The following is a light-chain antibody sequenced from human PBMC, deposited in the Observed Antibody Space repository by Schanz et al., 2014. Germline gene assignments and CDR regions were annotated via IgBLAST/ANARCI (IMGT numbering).Light chain of an antibody. J-gene: IGKJ4*01. Sequence: EIVLTQSPATLSVSPGERATLSCRASQSVSSNLAWYQQKPGQAPRLLIHSTSIRATGIPARFTGSGSGTDFTLTISRLEPEDFAVYYCQQYGSYPLTFGGGTKVEIK. V-gene: IGKV3-20*01. CDR2: STS. CDR1: QSVSSN. CDR3: QQYGSYPLT.